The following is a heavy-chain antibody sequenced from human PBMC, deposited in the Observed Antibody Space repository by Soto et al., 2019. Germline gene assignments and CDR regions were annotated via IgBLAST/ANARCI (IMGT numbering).Heavy chain of an antibody. J-gene: IGHJ5*02. V-gene: IGHV1-69*02. D-gene: IGHD3-10*01. Sequence: QVQLVQSGAEVKKPGSSVKVSCKASGGTFSSYTISWVRQAPGQGLEWMGRIIPILGIANYAQKFQGRVTITADKSTSTAYMELSSLRSEDTAVYYCARGGIMVLGVMAPNWFDPWGQGTLVTVSS. CDR3: ARGGIMVLGVMAPNWFDP. CDR2: IIPILGIA. CDR1: GGTFSSYT.